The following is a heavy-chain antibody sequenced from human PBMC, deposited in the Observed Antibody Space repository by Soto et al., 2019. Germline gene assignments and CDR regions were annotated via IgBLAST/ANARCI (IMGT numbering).Heavy chain of an antibody. CDR1: GFTFSSYA. D-gene: IGHD6-19*01. Sequence: QVQLVESGGGVVQPGRSLRLSCAASGFTFSSYAMHWVRQAPGKGLEWVAVISYDGSNKYYADSVKGRFTISRDNSKNTLYLQMNSLRAEDTAVYYCARGRVGSSGWFMGYYFDYWGQGTLVTVSS. V-gene: IGHV3-30-3*01. J-gene: IGHJ4*02. CDR2: ISYDGSNK. CDR3: ARGRVGSSGWFMGYYFDY.